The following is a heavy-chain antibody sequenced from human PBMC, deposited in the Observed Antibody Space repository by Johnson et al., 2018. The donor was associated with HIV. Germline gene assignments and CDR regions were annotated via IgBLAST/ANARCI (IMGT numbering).Heavy chain of an antibody. Sequence: VQLVESGGGLVQPGESLRLSCAASGFTFSTYDMHWVRQTTGKGLEWVSAIGAAGDTYYADSVKGRFTISRDNVKNSLYLQMNSLRAEDTAVYYCAREMACEDAFDIWGQGTMVTVSS. CDR1: GFTFSTYD. V-gene: IGHV3-13*01. J-gene: IGHJ3*02. D-gene: IGHD5-24*01. CDR3: AREMACEDAFDI. CDR2: IGAAGDT.